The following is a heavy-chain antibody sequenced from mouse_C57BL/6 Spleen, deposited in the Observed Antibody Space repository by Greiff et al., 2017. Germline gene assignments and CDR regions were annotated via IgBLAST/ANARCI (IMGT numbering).Heavy chain of an antibody. CDR3: SSTRGRDYFDD. V-gene: IGHV14-1*01. CDR2: IDPEDGDT. D-gene: IGHD2-1*01. Sequence: EVQLQHSGAELVRPGASVKLSCTASGFNIKDYYMHWVKQRPEQGLEWIGRIDPEDGDTEYAPKFQGKATMTADTSSNTAYLQLSSLTSEDTAVYYCSSTRGRDYFDDWGQGTTLTVSS. J-gene: IGHJ2*01. CDR1: GFNIKDYY.